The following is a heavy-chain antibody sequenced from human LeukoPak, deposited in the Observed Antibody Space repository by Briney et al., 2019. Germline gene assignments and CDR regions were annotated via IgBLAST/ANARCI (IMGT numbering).Heavy chain of an antibody. Sequence: EESLKISCKGSGYRFSSYWIGWVRQMPGKGLEWMGIIYPGDSETRYSPSFQGQVTISADKSISTAYLQWSSLKASDTAMYYCVRALGYCSSGSCYYYDYWGQGTLVTVSS. J-gene: IGHJ4*02. CDR3: VRALGYCSSGSCYYYDY. V-gene: IGHV5-51*01. CDR2: IYPGDSET. D-gene: IGHD2-15*01. CDR1: GYRFSSYW.